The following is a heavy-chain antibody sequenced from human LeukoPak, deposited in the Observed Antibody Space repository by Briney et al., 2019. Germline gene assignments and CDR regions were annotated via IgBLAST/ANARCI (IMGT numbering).Heavy chain of an antibody. CDR1: GGSISGFY. CDR3: ARHYYGSPGYFYFDY. CDR2: IYYSGSV. J-gene: IGHJ4*02. V-gene: IGHV4-59*08. D-gene: IGHD3-22*01. Sequence: PSETLSLTCSVSGGSISGFYWSWIRQPPGKGLEYIGDIYYSGSVNYNPSLKSRLTISVDTSKNQFSLKLSSVTAADTAVYYCARHYYGSPGYFYFDYWGPGTLVTVSS.